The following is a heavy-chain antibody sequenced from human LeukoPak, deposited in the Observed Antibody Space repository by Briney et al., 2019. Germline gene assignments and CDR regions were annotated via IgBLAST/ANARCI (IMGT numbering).Heavy chain of an antibody. D-gene: IGHD1-14*01. CDR3: ATGVEPGYFQH. CDR1: GCTFSSYS. V-gene: IGHV3-21*01. J-gene: IGHJ1*01. Sequence: PGGSLRLSCAASGCTFSSYSMNWVRQAPGKGLEWVSSISSSSSYIYYADSVKGRFTISRDNAKNSLYLQMNSLRAEDTAVYYCATGVEPGYFQHWGQGTLVTVSS. CDR2: ISSSSSYI.